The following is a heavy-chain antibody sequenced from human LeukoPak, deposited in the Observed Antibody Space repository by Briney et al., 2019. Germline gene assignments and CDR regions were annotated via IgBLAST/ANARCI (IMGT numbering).Heavy chain of an antibody. CDR1: GFMFSSYW. CDR3: ARDLTAARPYDGIDI. D-gene: IGHD6-6*01. CDR2: ISDGGTI. Sequence: PGGSLRLSCAASGFMFSSYWMHWVRQAPGKGLVWVSRISDGGTIIYADSVKGRFTISRDNAKNTLYLQMDSLRAEDTAVYYCARDLTAARPYDGIDIWGQGTMVTVSS. V-gene: IGHV3-74*01. J-gene: IGHJ3*02.